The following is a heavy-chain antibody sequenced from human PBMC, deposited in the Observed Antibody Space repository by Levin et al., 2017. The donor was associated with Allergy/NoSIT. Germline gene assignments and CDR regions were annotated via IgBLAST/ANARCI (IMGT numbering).Heavy chain of an antibody. CDR1: GFTFSNYA. J-gene: IGHJ4*02. CDR2: ISYDVTTK. CDR3: ARGYCSGTSCFQLDY. D-gene: IGHD2-2*01. V-gene: IGHV3-30*04. Sequence: SCAGSGFTFSNYAMHCVRQAPGKGLEWVATISYDVTTKYYADSVKGRFTISRDNSKNTLYLQMSSLRAEDTAIYYCARGYCSGTSCFQLDYWGQGTLVTVSS.